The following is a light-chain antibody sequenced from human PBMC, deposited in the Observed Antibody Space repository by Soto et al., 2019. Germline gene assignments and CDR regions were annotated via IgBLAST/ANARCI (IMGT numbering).Light chain of an antibody. V-gene: IGKV1-17*01. CDR3: QQYNSYS. J-gene: IGKJ1*01. CDR1: QGIRID. Sequence: DIQMTQSPSSLSASVGDRVTITCRASQGIRIDLGWYQQKPGKAPKRLIYDASNLQSGVPSRFSGSGSGTEFTLTISSLQPDDFATYYCQQYNSYSFGQGTKVDIK. CDR2: DAS.